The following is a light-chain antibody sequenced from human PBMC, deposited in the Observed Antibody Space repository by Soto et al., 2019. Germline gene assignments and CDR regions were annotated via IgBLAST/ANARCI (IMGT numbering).Light chain of an antibody. CDR1: QSVSSSY. V-gene: IGKV3-20*01. Sequence: EIVLTQAPGTLSLAPRERSTLSCVASQSVSSSYLAWYQQKPGQAPRLLIYGASSRATGIPDRFSGSGSGTDFTLTISRLEPEDFAVYYCQQYGSSPTFGGGTRLEIK. CDR3: QQYGSSPT. CDR2: GAS. J-gene: IGKJ5*01.